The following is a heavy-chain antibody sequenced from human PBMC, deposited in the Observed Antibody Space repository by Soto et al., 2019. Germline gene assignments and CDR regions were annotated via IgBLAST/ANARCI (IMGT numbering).Heavy chain of an antibody. Sequence: QVQLVESGGGVVQPGGSLRLSCAASGFSFSSYGIHWVRQAPGKGLEWVAVVSNEGSIQYYADSVKGRFTISRDNSENTVFLQMNSLRSEDTAVYYCAKEGGTLGTSASYGFDYWGQGSRVPVSS. D-gene: IGHD3-16*01. CDR2: VSNEGSIQ. J-gene: IGHJ4*02. CDR1: GFSFSSYG. CDR3: AKEGGTLGTSASYGFDY. V-gene: IGHV3-30*18.